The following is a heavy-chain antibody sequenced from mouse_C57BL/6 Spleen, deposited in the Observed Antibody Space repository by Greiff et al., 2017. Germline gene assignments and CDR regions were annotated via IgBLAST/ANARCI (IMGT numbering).Heavy chain of an antibody. D-gene: IGHD2-2*01. CDR1: GYTFTDYN. Sequence: EVQLQQSGPELVKPGASVKIPCKASGYTFTDYNMDWVKQSHGKSLEWIGDINPNNGGTIYNQKFKGKATLTVDKSSSTAYMELRSLTSEDTAVYYCARRKIYGYDDYYAMDYWGQGTSVTVSS. CDR3: ARRKIYGYDDYYAMDY. J-gene: IGHJ4*01. V-gene: IGHV1-18*01. CDR2: INPNNGGT.